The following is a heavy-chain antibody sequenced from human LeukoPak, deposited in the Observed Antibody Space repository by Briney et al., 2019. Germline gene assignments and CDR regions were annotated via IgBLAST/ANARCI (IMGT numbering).Heavy chain of an antibody. CDR2: ISGSGGST. D-gene: IGHD1-26*01. CDR1: GFTFSSYA. CDR3: AKHSGSYHREPFDY. Sequence: PGGSLRLSCAASGFTFSSYAMSWVRQAPGKGLEWVSAISGSGGSTYYADSVKGRFTVSRDNSKNTLYLQMNSLRAEDTAVYYCAKHSGSYHREPFDYWGQGTLVTASS. J-gene: IGHJ4*02. V-gene: IGHV3-23*01.